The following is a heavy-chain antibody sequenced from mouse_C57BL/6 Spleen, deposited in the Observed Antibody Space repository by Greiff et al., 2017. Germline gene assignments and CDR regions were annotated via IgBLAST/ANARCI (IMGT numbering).Heavy chain of an antibody. CDR2: ISGGGGNT. V-gene: IGHV5-9*01. J-gene: IGHJ1*03. CDR1: GFTFSSYT. D-gene: IGHD1-1*01. Sequence: DVKLVESGGGLVKPGGSLKLSCAASGFTFSSYTMSWVRQTPEKRLAWVATISGGGGNTYYPDSVKGRFTISRDNAKNTLYLQMSSLRSEDTALYYCARRPYGSSYKGYFDVWGTGTTVTVSS. CDR3: ARRPYGSSYKGYFDV.